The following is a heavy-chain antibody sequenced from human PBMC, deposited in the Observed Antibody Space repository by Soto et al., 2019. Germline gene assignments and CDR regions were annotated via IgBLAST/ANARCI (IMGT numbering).Heavy chain of an antibody. CDR2: IIPIFGTA. CDR3: ARDPNYSNYLAGGYYYYGMDV. J-gene: IGHJ6*02. V-gene: IGHV1-69*13. Sequence: SVKVSCKASGGTFSSYAISWVRQAPGQGLEWMGGIIPIFGTANYAQKFQGRVTITADESTSTAYMELSSLRSEDTAVYYCARDPNYSNYLAGGYYYYGMDVWGQGTTVTVS. D-gene: IGHD4-4*01. CDR1: GGTFSSYA.